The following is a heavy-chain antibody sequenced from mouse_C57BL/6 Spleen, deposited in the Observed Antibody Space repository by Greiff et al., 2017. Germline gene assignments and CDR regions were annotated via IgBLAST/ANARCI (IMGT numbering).Heavy chain of an antibody. Sequence: QVQLKESGAELVRPGASVKLSCKASGYTFTDYYINWVKQRPGQGLEWIARIYPGSGNTYYNEKFKGKATLTAEKSSSTAYMQLSSLTSEDSAVYFCAREDSNYDYWYFDVWGTGTTVTVSS. CDR3: AREDSNYDYWYFDV. D-gene: IGHD2-5*01. V-gene: IGHV1-76*01. CDR1: GYTFTDYY. CDR2: IYPGSGNT. J-gene: IGHJ1*03.